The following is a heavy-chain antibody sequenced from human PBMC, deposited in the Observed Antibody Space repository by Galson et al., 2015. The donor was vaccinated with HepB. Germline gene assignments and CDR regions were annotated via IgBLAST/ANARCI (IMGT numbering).Heavy chain of an antibody. D-gene: IGHD6-13*01. J-gene: IGHJ4*02. CDR1: GFIVSSDY. V-gene: IGHV3-53*01. CDR2: IFSEGTT. CDR3: ARGAAPGDGYFDS. Sequence: SLRLSCAASGFIVSSDYMNWVRQAPGKGLEWVSAIFSEGTTKYADSVRGRFTISRDNSKNIVYLQMNSLRTEDTAVYYCARGAAPGDGYFDSWSQGTLVTVSS.